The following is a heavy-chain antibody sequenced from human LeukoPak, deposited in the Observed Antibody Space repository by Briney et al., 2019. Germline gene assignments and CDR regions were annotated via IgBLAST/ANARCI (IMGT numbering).Heavy chain of an antibody. V-gene: IGHV3-21*01. CDR3: ARYSGTYRDF. J-gene: IGHJ4*02. CDR2: ITSSRSYI. Sequence: PGGSLRLSCAASGFTFSTYNMNWVRQAPGKGLEWVSSITSSRSYIFYADSVKGRFTISRDNAKNSLYLQMNSLRAEDTAVYYCARYSGTYRDFWGQGTLVTVSS. CDR1: GFTFSTYN. D-gene: IGHD1-26*01.